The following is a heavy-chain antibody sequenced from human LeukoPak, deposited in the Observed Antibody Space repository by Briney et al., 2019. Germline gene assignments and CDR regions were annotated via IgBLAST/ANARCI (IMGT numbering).Heavy chain of an antibody. CDR2: INYSGST. Sequence: SETLSLTCGVYGGSFSGYYWTWIRQTPGKGLEWIGEINYSGSTNYNPSLKSRVTISVDTSKNQFSLKLSSVTAADTAVYYCASLPGSGNYWGQGTLVTVSS. J-gene: IGHJ4*02. V-gene: IGHV4-34*01. D-gene: IGHD3-10*01. CDR3: ASLPGSGNY. CDR1: GGSFSGYY.